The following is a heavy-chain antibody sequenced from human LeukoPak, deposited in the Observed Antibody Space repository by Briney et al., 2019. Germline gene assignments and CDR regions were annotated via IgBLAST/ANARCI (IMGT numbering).Heavy chain of an antibody. CDR2: INPNSGGT. CDR1: GYTFTGYY. D-gene: IGHD1-20*01. J-gene: IGHJ4*02. V-gene: IGHV1-2*06. CDR3: ARGLRYNWNRQGVDY. Sequence: ASVKVSCXASGYTFTGYYMHWVRQAPGQGLEWMARINPNSGGTNYAQKFQGRVTMTRDTSISTAYMELSRLRSDDTAVYYCARGLRYNWNRQGVDYWGQGTLVTVSS.